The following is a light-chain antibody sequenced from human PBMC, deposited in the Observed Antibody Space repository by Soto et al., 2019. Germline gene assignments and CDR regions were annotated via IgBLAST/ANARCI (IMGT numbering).Light chain of an antibody. J-gene: IGKJ1*01. CDR3: QHYGTSPRT. CDR1: QSVSSSY. CDR2: GAS. V-gene: IGKV3-20*01. Sequence: EIVLTQSPGTLSLSPGERATLSCRASQSVSSSYLAWYQQKPGQPPRLFIYGASSRATGIPDRFSGSGSGTDFTLTISRLDPEDFAVYYCQHYGTSPRTFGQGTKVEI.